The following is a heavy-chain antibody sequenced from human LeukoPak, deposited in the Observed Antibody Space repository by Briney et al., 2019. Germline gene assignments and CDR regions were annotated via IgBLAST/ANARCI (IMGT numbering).Heavy chain of an antibody. CDR1: GGSISSSNW. D-gene: IGHD4-17*01. V-gene: IGHV4-4*02. Sequence: SETLSLTCAVSGGSISSSNWRSWVRQPPGKGLEWIGEIYHSGSTNYNPSLKSRVTISVDKSKNQFSLKLSSVTAADTAVYYCARGKGAVTDPYYYYGMDVWGQGTTVTVSS. CDR3: ARGKGAVTDPYYYYGMDV. CDR2: IYHSGST. J-gene: IGHJ6*02.